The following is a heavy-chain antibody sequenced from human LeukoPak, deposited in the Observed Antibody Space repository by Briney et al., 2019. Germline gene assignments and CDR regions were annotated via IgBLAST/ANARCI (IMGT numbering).Heavy chain of an antibody. CDR3: ARASGYSSGYHYFDY. D-gene: IGHD5-18*01. CDR2: ISSSSSYI. Sequence: GGSLRLSCAASGFTLRNYAMSWVRQAPGKGLEWVSSISSSSSYIYYADSVKGRFTISRDSAKNSLYLQMNSLRAEDTAVYYCARASGYSSGYHYFDYRGQGALVTVSS. V-gene: IGHV3-21*01. CDR1: GFTLRNYA. J-gene: IGHJ4*02.